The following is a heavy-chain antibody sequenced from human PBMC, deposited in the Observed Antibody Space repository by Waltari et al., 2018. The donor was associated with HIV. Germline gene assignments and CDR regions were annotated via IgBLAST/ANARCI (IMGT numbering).Heavy chain of an antibody. CDR1: GFTFSSYS. CDR2: ISSSSSYI. J-gene: IGHJ4*02. V-gene: IGHV3-21*01. CDR3: ARDQVATLPGLFDY. Sequence: EVQLVESGGGLVKPGGSLRLSCAASGFTFSSYSMNWVRQAPGKGLEWVSSISSSSSYIYYADSVKGRFTISRDNAKNSLYLQMNSLRAEDTAVYYCARDQVATLPGLFDYWGQGTLVTVSS. D-gene: IGHD5-12*01.